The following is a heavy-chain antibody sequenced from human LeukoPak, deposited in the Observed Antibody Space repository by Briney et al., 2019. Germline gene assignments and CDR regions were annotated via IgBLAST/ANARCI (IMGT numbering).Heavy chain of an antibody. CDR2: ISAYNGNT. V-gene: IGHV1-18*01. J-gene: IGHJ6*02. Sequence: SVKVSCKASGYTFTSYGTSWVRQAPGQGLEWMGWISAYNGNTNYAQKLQGRVTMTTDTSTSTAYMELRSLRSDDTAVYYCARDLRYDFWSGYKDVWGQGTTVTVSS. CDR1: GYTFTSYG. CDR3: ARDLRYDFWSGYKDV. D-gene: IGHD3-3*01.